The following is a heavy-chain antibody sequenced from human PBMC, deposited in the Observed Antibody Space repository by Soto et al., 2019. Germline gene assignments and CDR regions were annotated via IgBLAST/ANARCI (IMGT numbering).Heavy chain of an antibody. J-gene: IGHJ6*02. D-gene: IGHD6-6*01. CDR2: FDPEDAET. Sequence: ALLNVYCKISGNTITEFSMHGVRQAPGKGLEWMGGFDPEDAETIYAQKFQGRVTMTEDTSTDTAYMELSSLRSEDTAVYYCATIAARDNYYYYGMDVWGQGTTVTVSS. CDR3: ATIAARDNYYYYGMDV. CDR1: GNTITEFS. V-gene: IGHV1-24*01.